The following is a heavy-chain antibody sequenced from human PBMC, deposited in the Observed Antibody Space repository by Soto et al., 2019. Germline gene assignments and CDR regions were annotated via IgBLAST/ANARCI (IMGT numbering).Heavy chain of an antibody. D-gene: IGHD5-18*01. J-gene: IGHJ6*02. CDR3: ARQGGYSYGYDYYYYGMDV. CDR2: IYPGDSDT. Sequence: GESLKISCKGSGYSFTSYWIGWVRQMPGKGLEWMGIIYPGDSDTRYSPSFQGQVTISADKSISTAYLQWSSLKASDTATYYCARQGGYSYGYDYYYYGMDVWGQGTTVTVSS. V-gene: IGHV5-51*01. CDR1: GYSFTSYW.